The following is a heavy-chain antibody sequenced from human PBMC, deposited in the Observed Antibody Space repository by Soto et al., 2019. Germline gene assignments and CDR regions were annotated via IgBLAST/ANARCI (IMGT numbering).Heavy chain of an antibody. CDR2: INHSGST. J-gene: IGHJ6*02. CDR1: GGSFSGYY. V-gene: IGHV4-34*01. Sequence: QVQLQQWGAGLLKPSETLSLTCAVYGGSFSGYYWSWIRQPPGKGLEWIGEINHSGSTNYNPSLKSRVTRSVDTSKNQFSLKLSSVTAADTAVYYCASLRIHGYYGMDVWGQGTTVTVSS. CDR3: ASLRIHGYYGMDV.